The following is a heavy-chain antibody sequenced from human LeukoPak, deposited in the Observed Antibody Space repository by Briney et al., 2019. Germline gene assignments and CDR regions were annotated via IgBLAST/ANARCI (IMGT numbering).Heavy chain of an antibody. CDR1: GVTFSSYD. J-gene: IGHJ4*02. Sequence: QAGGSLRHSCAASGVTFSSYDMHWVRQAPGKGLEWVAVISYDGSDKYYSDSVKGRFTISRDNSKNTLYLQMNSLRAEDTAVYYCARQFDYWGQGALVTVSS. CDR3: ARQFDY. CDR2: ISYDGSDK. V-gene: IGHV3-30*03.